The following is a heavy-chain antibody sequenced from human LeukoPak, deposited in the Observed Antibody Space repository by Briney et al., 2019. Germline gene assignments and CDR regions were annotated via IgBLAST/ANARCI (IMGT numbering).Heavy chain of an antibody. J-gene: IGHJ4*02. CDR2: IRYDGSNK. Sequence: GGSLRLSCAASGFTFSSYGMHWVRQAPGKGPEWVAFIRYDGSNKYYADSVKGRFTISRDNSKNTLYLQMNSLRAEDTAVYYCATLVVPAAIVDYWGQGTLVTVSS. V-gene: IGHV3-30*02. CDR1: GFTFSSYG. CDR3: ATLVVPAAIVDY. D-gene: IGHD2-2*01.